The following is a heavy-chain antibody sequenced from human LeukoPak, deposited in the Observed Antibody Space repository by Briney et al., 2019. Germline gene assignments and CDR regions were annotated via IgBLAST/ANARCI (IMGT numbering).Heavy chain of an antibody. CDR3: ARYSDDYGVDY. CDR1: GYTFTSYA. CDR2: INAGNGNT. V-gene: IGHV1-3*01. J-gene: IGHJ4*02. Sequence: ASVKVSCKASGYTFTSYAMHWARQAPGQRLEWMGWINAGNGNTKYSQKFQGRVSITRDTSASTAYMELSSLRSEDTAVYYCARYSDDYGVDYWGQGTLVTVSS. D-gene: IGHD4-17*01.